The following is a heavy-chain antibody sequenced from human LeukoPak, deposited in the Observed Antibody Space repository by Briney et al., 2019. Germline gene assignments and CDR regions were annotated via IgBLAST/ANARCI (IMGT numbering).Heavy chain of an antibody. J-gene: IGHJ6*02. D-gene: IGHD3-10*01. CDR2: ISGSGGST. V-gene: IGHV3-23*01. CDR1: GFTFSSYA. Sequence: PGGSLRLSCAASGFTFSSYAMSWVRQAPGKGLEWVSAISGSGGSTYYADSVKGRFTISRDNSKNTLYLQMNSLRAEDTAVYYCATPLPSYGSGSDPPYYYYGMDVWGQGTTVTVSS. CDR3: ATPLPSYGSGSDPPYYYYGMDV.